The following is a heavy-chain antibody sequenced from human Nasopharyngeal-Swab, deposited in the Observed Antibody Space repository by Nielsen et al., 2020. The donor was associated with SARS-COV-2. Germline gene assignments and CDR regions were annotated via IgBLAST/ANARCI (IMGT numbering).Heavy chain of an antibody. CDR3: ARDGALRSTWDRGWFDP. J-gene: IGHJ5*02. Sequence: GESLKISCAASGFTFNNYTMHWVRQAPGKGLEWVSRISWDGGSTDYADSVKGRFTISRDNSKNSLYLQMNSLRTEDTALYYCARDGALRSTWDRGWFDPWGQGTLVTVSS. CDR2: ISWDGGST. CDR1: GFTFNNYT. D-gene: IGHD1-26*01. V-gene: IGHV3-43*01.